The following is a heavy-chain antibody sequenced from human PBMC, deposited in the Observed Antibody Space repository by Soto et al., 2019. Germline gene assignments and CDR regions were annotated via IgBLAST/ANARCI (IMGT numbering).Heavy chain of an antibody. Sequence: SVKVSCKASGGTFSSYAISWVRQAPGQGLEWMGGIIPIFGTANYAQKFQGRVTITADESTSTAYMELSSLRSEDTAVYYCAREPIVAYGSGSYSDYWGQGTLVTVSS. V-gene: IGHV1-69*13. D-gene: IGHD3-10*01. CDR3: AREPIVAYGSGSYSDY. CDR2: IIPIFGTA. CDR1: GGTFSSYA. J-gene: IGHJ4*02.